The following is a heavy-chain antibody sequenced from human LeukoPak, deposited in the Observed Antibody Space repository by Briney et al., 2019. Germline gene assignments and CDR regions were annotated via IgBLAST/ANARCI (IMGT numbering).Heavy chain of an antibody. D-gene: IGHD3-22*01. CDR3: ARSLLLSSAFDI. CDR2: IYSGGST. CDR1: GFTVSSNY. V-gene: IGHV3-66*01. J-gene: IGHJ3*02. Sequence: VGSLRLSCAASGFTVSSNYMSWVRQAPGKGLEWVSVIYSGGSTYYADSVKGRFTISRDNSKNTLYLQMNSLRAEDTAVYYCARSLLLSSAFDIWGQGTMVTVSS.